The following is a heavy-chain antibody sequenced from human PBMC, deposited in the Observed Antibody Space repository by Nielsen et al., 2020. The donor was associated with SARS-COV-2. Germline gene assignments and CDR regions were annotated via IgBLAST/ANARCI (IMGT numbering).Heavy chain of an antibody. Sequence: SETLSLTCTVSGGSISSSSYYWGWIRQPPGKGLEWIGSIYYSGSTYYNPSLKSRVTISVDTSKNQFSLKLSSVTAADTAVYCCARFDYGGKTRHFDYWGQGTLVTVSS. CDR3: ARFDYGGKTRHFDY. D-gene: IGHD4-23*01. V-gene: IGHV4-39*01. J-gene: IGHJ4*02. CDR2: IYYSGST. CDR1: GGSISSSSYY.